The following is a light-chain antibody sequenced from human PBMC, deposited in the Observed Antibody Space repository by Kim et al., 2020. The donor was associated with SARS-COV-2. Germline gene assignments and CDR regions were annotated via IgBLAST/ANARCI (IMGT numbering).Light chain of an antibody. CDR2: ANT. J-gene: IGLJ1*01. Sequence: RDTLSCTGSRSNIGAGYDVHWYQRFPGIAPNLLSYANTHRPSGVPDRFSASKSDTSASLAITGLQAEDEADYYCQSYDSGLTTYVFGTGTKVTVL. CDR1: RSNIGAGYD. CDR3: QSYDSGLTTYV. V-gene: IGLV1-40*01.